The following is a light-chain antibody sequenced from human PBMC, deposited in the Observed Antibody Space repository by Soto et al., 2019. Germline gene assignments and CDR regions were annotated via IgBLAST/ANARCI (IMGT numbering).Light chain of an antibody. J-gene: IGKJ4*01. CDR1: QSVSSN. V-gene: IGKV3-15*01. Sequence: EIVMTQSPATLSVSPGERATLSCRASQSVSSNLAWYQQRPGQAPRLLIYGASTRATGIPARFSGSGSGTEFTLTISSLQSEGFAVYYCQQYNNWPPLTFGGGTKVELK. CDR2: GAS. CDR3: QQYNNWPPLT.